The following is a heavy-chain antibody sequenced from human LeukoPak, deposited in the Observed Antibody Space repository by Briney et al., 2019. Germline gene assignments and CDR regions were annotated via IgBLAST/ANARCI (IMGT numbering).Heavy chain of an antibody. V-gene: IGHV3-23*01. CDR1: GFTFSSYG. Sequence: GGSLRLSCAASGFTFSSYGMSWVRQAPGKGLEWVSGISGSGGSTYYADSVKGRFTISRDNSKNTLYLQMNSLRAEDTAVYYCAKSFESSSPPQLFDYWGQGTLVTVSS. CDR2: ISGSGGST. CDR3: AKSFESSSPPQLFDY. D-gene: IGHD6-6*01. J-gene: IGHJ4*02.